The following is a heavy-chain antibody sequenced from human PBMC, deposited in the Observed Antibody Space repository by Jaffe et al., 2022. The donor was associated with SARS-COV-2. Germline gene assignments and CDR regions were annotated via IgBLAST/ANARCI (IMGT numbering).Heavy chain of an antibody. CDR3: AKDSGPWELLDY. J-gene: IGHJ4*02. D-gene: IGHD1-26*01. Sequence: QVQLVESGGGVVQPGRSLRLSCAASGFTFSSYGMHWVRQAPGKGLEWVAVISYDGSNKYYADSVKGRFTISRDNSKNTLYLQMNSLRAEDTAVYYCAKDSGPWELLDYWGQGTLVTVSS. CDR2: ISYDGSNK. V-gene: IGHV3-30*18. CDR1: GFTFSSYG.